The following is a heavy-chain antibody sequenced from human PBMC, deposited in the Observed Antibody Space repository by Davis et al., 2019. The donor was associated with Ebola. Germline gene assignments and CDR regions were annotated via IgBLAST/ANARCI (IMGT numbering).Heavy chain of an antibody. CDR1: GFTFGTYG. J-gene: IGHJ4*02. Sequence: GESLKISCAASGFTFGTYGMHWVRQASGKGLEWVGRIRSKANSYATAYAASVKGRFTISRDDSKNTAYLQMNSLKTEDTAVYYCTTTTTTNDYWGQGTLVTVSS. D-gene: IGHD4-17*01. V-gene: IGHV3-73*01. CDR2: IRSKANSYAT. CDR3: TTTTTTNDY.